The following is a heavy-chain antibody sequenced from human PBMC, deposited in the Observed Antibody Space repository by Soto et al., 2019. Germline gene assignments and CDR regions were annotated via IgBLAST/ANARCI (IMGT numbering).Heavy chain of an antibody. CDR2: ICYYGSNT. CDR3: AREGGAQETLWFGELHAFDI. CDR1: GFTFNIYA. V-gene: IGHV3-33*08. D-gene: IGHD3-10*01. Sequence: PGGSLRLSCAASGFTFNIYAMTWVRQAPGKGLEWVAVICYYGSNTYYADSVKGRFSISRDNSKNTLYLQMNSLRAEDTAVYYCAREGGAQETLWFGELHAFDIWGQGTMVTVSS. J-gene: IGHJ3*02.